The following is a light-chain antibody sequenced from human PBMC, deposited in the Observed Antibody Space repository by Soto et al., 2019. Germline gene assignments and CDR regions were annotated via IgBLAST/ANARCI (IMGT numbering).Light chain of an antibody. V-gene: IGKV3-20*01. J-gene: IGKJ1*01. Sequence: EIVLTQSPGTLSLSPGERAKLSCRASQSVSSSYLAWYQQKPGQAPRLIIYGASSRATGIPDRFSGSGSGTDFTPTISRLEPEDFAVYYCQQYGNSPPWTFGPGTKVDIK. CDR2: GAS. CDR3: QQYGNSPPWT. CDR1: QSVSSSY.